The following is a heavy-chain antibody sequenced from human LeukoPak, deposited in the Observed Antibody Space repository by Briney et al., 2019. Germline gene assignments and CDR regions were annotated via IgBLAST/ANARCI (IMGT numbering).Heavy chain of an antibody. V-gene: IGHV3-23*01. CDR1: GFTFSSYA. CDR2: ISGSGGST. D-gene: IGHD2-21*01. CDR3: ARDNGGDFDY. J-gene: IGHJ4*02. Sequence: GGSLRLSCAASGFTFSSYAMSWVRQAPGKGLEWVSAISGSGGSTYYADSVKGRFTIPRDNAKNSLYLQMNSLRAEDTAVYYCARDNGGDFDYWGQGTLVTVSS.